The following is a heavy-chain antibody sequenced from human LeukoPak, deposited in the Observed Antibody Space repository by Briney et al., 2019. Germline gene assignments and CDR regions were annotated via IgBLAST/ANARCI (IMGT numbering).Heavy chain of an antibody. V-gene: IGHV3-21*01. Sequence: GGSLRLSCSASGFTFGSYAMHWVRQAPGKGLEWVSSISSSSTYIYYADSVKGRFTISRDNAKHSLYLQMNSLRAEDTAVYYCSRQTGQLGFDYWGQGTLVTVSP. D-gene: IGHD5-18*01. CDR2: ISSSSTYI. J-gene: IGHJ4*02. CDR1: GFTFGSYA. CDR3: SRQTGQLGFDY.